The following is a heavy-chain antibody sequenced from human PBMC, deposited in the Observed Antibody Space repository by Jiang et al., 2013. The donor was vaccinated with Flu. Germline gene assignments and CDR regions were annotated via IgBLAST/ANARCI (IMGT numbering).Heavy chain of an antibody. CDR1: GFTFSSYW. D-gene: IGHD5-24*01. CDR2: IKQDGSEK. V-gene: IGHV3-7*05. J-gene: IGHJ4*02. CDR3: ARDLTVLQMAALDY. Sequence: QLVESGGGLVQPGGSLRLSCAASGFTFSSYWMSWVRQAPGKGLEWVANIKQDGSEKYYVDSVKGRFTISRDNAKNSLYLQMNSLRAEDTAVYYCARDLTVLQMAALDYWGQGTLVTVSS.